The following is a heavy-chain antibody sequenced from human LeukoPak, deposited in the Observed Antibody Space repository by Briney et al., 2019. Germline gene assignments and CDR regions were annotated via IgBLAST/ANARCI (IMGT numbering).Heavy chain of an antibody. CDR3: AKGYGSSWYVFDY. CDR1: GFTFSNYA. Sequence: GGSLRLSCAASGFTFSNYAMSWVRRAPGKGLEWVSAISGNGGTTYYADSVKGRFTISRDNSKNTLYLQMNSLRAEDTAVYYCAKGYGSSWYVFDYWGQGTLVTVSS. V-gene: IGHV3-23*01. D-gene: IGHD6-13*01. J-gene: IGHJ4*02. CDR2: ISGNGGTT.